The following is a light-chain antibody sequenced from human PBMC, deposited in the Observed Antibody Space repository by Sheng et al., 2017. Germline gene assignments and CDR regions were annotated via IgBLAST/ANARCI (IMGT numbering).Light chain of an antibody. CDR1: QGISNF. V-gene: IGKV1-27*01. CDR2: AAS. J-gene: IGKJ1*01. CDR3: QKYNSAPRT. Sequence: DIQMTQSPSSLSASVGDRVTITCRASQGISNFLAWYQQKPGKVPQLLISAASTLQSGVPSRFSGSGSGTDFTLTISSLQPEDVATYYCQKYNSAPRTFGQGPRWKSN.